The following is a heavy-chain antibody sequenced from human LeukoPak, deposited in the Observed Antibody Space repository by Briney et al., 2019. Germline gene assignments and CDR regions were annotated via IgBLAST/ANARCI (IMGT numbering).Heavy chain of an antibody. V-gene: IGHV4-4*07. D-gene: IGHD1-26*01. CDR2: IYTSGST. J-gene: IGHJ3*02. Sequence: PSETLSLTCTVSGGSISSYYWSWIRQPAGKGLEWIGRIYTSGSTNYNPSLKSRVTISVDKSKNQFSLKLSSVTAADTAVYYCARAGGSYLDDAFDIWGQGTMVTVPS. CDR3: ARAGGSYLDDAFDI. CDR1: GGSISSYY.